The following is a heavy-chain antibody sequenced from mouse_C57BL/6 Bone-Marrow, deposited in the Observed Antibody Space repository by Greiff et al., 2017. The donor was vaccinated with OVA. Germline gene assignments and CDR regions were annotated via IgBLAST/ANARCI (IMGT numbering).Heavy chain of an antibody. Sequence: EVKLVESGGGLVKPGGSLKLSCAASGFTFSSYAMSWVRQTPEKRLEWVATISDGGSYTYYPDNVKGRFTISRDNAKNNLYLQMSHLKSEDTAMYYCARRQLRLRYAMDYWGQGTSVTVSS. CDR2: ISDGGSYT. J-gene: IGHJ4*01. V-gene: IGHV5-4*03. CDR3: ARRQLRLRYAMDY. D-gene: IGHD3-2*02. CDR1: GFTFSSYA.